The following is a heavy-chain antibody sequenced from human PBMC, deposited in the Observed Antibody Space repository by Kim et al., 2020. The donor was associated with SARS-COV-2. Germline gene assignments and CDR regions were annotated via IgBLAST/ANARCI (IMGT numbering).Heavy chain of an antibody. CDR3: ARERGGVFDY. CDR1: GGSISSGGYY. CDR2: IYYSGST. V-gene: IGHV4-31*03. D-gene: IGHD3-16*01. J-gene: IGHJ4*02. Sequence: SETLSLTCTVSGGSISSGGYYWSWIRQHPGKGLEWIGYIYYSGSTYYNPSLKSRVTISVDTSKNQFSLKLSSVTAADTAVYYCARERGGVFDYWGQGTLVTVSS.